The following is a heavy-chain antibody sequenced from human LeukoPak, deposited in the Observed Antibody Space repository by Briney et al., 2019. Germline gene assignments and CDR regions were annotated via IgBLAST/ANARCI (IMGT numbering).Heavy chain of an antibody. J-gene: IGHJ4*02. CDR3: ARGGDYSSSSVFDY. CDR2: IIPILGIA. V-gene: IGHV1-69*04. D-gene: IGHD6-6*01. Sequence: SVKVTCKASGGTFSSYAISWVRQAPGQGLEWMGRIIPILGIANYAQKFQGRVTITADKSTSTAYMELSSLRSEDTAVYYCARGGDYSSSSVFDYWGQGTLVTV. CDR1: GGTFSSYA.